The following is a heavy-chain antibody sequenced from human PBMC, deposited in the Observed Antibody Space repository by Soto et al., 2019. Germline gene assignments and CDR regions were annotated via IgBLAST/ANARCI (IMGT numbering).Heavy chain of an antibody. CDR2: IRTSVGDT. Sequence: EVQLLESGGDLVQPGGSLRLSCAASGFTFSSYAMNWVRQAPGKGLEWVSTIRTSVGDTYYAASVKGRFTISRDNSKSTVYLHLNSLRAEDTAIYYCANDPTYDYGYFDSWGQGTLVTVSS. CDR3: ANDPTYDYGYFDS. CDR1: GFTFSSYA. J-gene: IGHJ4*02. V-gene: IGHV3-23*01. D-gene: IGHD4-17*01.